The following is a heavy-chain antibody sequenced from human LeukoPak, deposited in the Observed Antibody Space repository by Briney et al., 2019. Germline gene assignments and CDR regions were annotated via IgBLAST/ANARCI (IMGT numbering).Heavy chain of an antibody. CDR1: GFSVSSNY. V-gene: IGHV3-53*01. CDR3: ARGSLLRYFDWPD. CDR2: IYSGSST. D-gene: IGHD3-9*01. J-gene: IGHJ4*02. Sequence: GGSLRLSCAASGFSVSSNYMSWVRQAQGKGLEWVSVIYSGSSTYYADSVNGRFTISRDDSKNTLYLQMNSLRAEDTAVYYCARGSLLRYFDWPDWGQGTLVTVSS.